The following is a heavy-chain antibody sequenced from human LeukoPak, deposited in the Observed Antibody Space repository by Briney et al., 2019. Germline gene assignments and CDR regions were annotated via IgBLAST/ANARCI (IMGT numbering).Heavy chain of an antibody. D-gene: IGHD2-2*01. CDR3: ASEYAV. CDR1: GGSISSGSYY. CDR2: IYTSGST. J-gene: IGHJ6*04. Sequence: TLSLTCTVSGGSISSGSYYWSWIRQPAGKGLEWVERIYTSGSTNYNPSLKSRVTISVDTSKNQFSLKLSSVTAADTAVYYCASEYAVWGKGTTVTVSS. V-gene: IGHV4-61*02.